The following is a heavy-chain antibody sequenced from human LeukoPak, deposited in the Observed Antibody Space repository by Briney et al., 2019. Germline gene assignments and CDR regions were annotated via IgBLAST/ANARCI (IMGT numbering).Heavy chain of an antibody. CDR2: IYYSGST. D-gene: IGHD1-26*01. Sequence: SETLSLTCTVSGGSISSYYWSWIRQPPGKGLEWIGYIYYSGSTNYNPSLKSRVTISVDTSKNQFSLKLSSVTAADTAVYYCARGEYYYYMDVWGKGTTVTVSS. CDR1: GGSISSYY. CDR3: ARGEYYYYMDV. V-gene: IGHV4-59*01. J-gene: IGHJ6*03.